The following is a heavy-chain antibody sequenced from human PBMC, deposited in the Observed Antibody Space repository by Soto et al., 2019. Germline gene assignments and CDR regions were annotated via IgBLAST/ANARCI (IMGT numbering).Heavy chain of an antibody. CDR3: AIVPCPFDYYYAMDV. CDR1: GDSISSGNKY. Sequence: PSEKLSLTCTVSGDSISSGNKYWSWIRQPPGKGQEWIGYIFSSGTTYYNPSLKSRLTMSLDASQNQFSLKLNSLTDADTSVYFCAIVPCPFDYYYAMDVWGQGTTVTVSS. J-gene: IGHJ6*02. V-gene: IGHV4-30-4*01. D-gene: IGHD3-16*01. CDR2: IFSSGTT.